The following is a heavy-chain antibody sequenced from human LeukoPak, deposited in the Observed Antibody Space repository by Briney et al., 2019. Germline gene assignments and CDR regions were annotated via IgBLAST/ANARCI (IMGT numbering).Heavy chain of an antibody. CDR3: ARAVRRSSWYGGYFDY. CDR1: GYTFTGQY. J-gene: IGHJ4*02. D-gene: IGHD6-13*01. Sequence: ASVKVSCKTSGYTFTGQYLHWVRQAPGQGLEWMGWINPNSGGTKSAQKFQGRVIMTRDTSISTAYMELRSLSSDDTAVYYCARAVRRSSWYGGYFDYWGQGTLVTVSS. V-gene: IGHV1-2*02. CDR2: INPNSGGT.